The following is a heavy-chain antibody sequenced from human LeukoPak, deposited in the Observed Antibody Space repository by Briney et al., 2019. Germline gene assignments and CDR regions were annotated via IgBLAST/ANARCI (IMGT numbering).Heavy chain of an antibody. CDR2: IRYDGNNK. J-gene: IGHJ6*03. Sequence: GGSLRLSCVASGFTFSNYDMHWVRQAPGKGLEWVAYIRYDGNNKYYADSVKGRFTVSRDNSKNTLYLQMDRLRAEDATVYYCAKDLHSGNYLYYYYMDVWGKGTTVTISS. CDR1: GFTFSNYD. V-gene: IGHV3-30*02. CDR3: AKDLHSGNYLYYYYMDV. D-gene: IGHD1-26*01.